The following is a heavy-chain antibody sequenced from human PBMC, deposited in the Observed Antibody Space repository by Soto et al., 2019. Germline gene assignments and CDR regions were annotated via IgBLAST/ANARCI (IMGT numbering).Heavy chain of an antibody. CDR2: ISSSTTYI. J-gene: IGHJ4*02. V-gene: IGHV3-21*02. CDR3: ARDPVAVHSTFSFDS. D-gene: IGHD2-21*01. CDR1: GFTFSYYS. Sequence: EVQLVVSGGGLVKPGGSLRLSCAASGFTFSYYSMTWVRQAPGRGLELVSSISSSTTYISYSDSVRGRFTISRDNPKNSLYLQMNSLLAEHPAVYYCARDPVAVHSTFSFDSWGQGSLVTVS.